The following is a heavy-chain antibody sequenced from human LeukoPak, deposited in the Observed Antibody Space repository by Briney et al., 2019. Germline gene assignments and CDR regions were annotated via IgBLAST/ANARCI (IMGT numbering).Heavy chain of an antibody. CDR1: GFTVSSNY. V-gene: IGHV3-53*01. CDR3: ARAKVGAAGIFDY. D-gene: IGHD6-13*01. J-gene: IGHJ4*02. CDR2: IYSDGTA. Sequence: GEGLRLSCAASGFTVSSNYMSWVRQAPGKGLEWVSIIYSDGTAYYADSVKGRFTISRDNSKNTLYLQMNSLRAEDTAVYYCARAKVGAAGIFDYWGQGTLVTVSS.